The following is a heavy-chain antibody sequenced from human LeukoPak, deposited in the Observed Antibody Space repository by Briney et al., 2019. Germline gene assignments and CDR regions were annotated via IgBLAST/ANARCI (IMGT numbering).Heavy chain of an antibody. CDR2: INPSGGSA. D-gene: IGHD1-26*01. J-gene: IGHJ4*02. CDR3: ARDGIWRIVGATIDY. V-gene: IGHV1-46*01. Sequence: GASVKVSCKASGGTFSSYAISWVRQAPGQGLEWMGIINPSGGSASYAQKFQGRVTMTRDTSTSTVYMELSSLRSEDTAVYYCARDGIWRIVGATIDYWGQGTLVTVSS. CDR1: GGTFSSYA.